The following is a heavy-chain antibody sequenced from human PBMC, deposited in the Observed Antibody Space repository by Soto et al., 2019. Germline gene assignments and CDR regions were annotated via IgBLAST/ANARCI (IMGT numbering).Heavy chain of an antibody. V-gene: IGHV1-46*01. CDR2: INPNGGST. Sequence: GASVKVSCKASGYTSTSYYIHWVRQAPGQGLEWMGIINPNGGSTSSAQKFQGRVTMTRDTSTSTVYMEMSSLRSEDTAVYYCARVLITGAGPDYWGQGTLVTVSS. CDR1: GYTSTSYY. J-gene: IGHJ4*02. CDR3: ARVLITGAGPDY. D-gene: IGHD6-13*01.